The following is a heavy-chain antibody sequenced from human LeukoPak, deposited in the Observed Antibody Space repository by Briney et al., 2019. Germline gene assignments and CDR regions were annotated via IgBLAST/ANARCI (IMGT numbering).Heavy chain of an antibody. V-gene: IGHV3-74*01. CDR3: ARGFDYYDSTGSGY. CDR2: INGDGRST. D-gene: IGHD3-22*01. Sequence: PGGSLRLSCAASGFTFSSYWMHWVRQAPGKGLVWVSRINGDGRSTTYADSAKGRFTISRDNAKNTLYLQMDSLRVEDTAVYYCARGFDYYDSTGSGYWGQGTLVTVCS. CDR1: GFTFSSYW. J-gene: IGHJ4*02.